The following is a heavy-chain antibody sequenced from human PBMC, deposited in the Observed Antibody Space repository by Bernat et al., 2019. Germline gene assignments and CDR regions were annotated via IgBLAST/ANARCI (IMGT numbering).Heavy chain of an antibody. CDR2: INPNSCGT. Sequence: QVQLVQSGAEVKKPGASVKVSCKASGYTFTGYYMHWVRQAPGQGLEWMGWINPNSCGTNYAQKFQGWGTMTRDTSISTAYMELSRLRSDDTAVYYCARSRQYSSSSGYYYGMDVWGQGTTVTVSS. CDR1: GYTFTGYY. D-gene: IGHD6-6*01. J-gene: IGHJ6*02. V-gene: IGHV1-2*04. CDR3: ARSRQYSSSSGYYYGMDV.